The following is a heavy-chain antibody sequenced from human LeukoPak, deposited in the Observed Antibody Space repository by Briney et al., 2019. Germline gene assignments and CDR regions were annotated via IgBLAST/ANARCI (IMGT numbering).Heavy chain of an antibody. CDR3: ARGRTVTNDFDL. V-gene: IGHV1-46*01. J-gene: IGHJ2*01. Sequence: GASVTVSCTASGYTFTVYYIHWVRQAPGQGLEWVGIFNPSGDTTSYAQKFQGRVTMTRDTSTSTVHMELSSLRSEDAALYYCARGRTVTNDFDLWGRGTLVTVSS. CDR1: GYTFTVYY. D-gene: IGHD4-17*01. CDR2: FNPSGDTT.